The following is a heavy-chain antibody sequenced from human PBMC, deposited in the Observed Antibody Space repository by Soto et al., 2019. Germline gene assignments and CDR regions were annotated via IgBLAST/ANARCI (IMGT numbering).Heavy chain of an antibody. CDR1: GFSFSDYY. CDR2: IGGSETTI. V-gene: IGHV3-11*01. Sequence: QVQLVESGGGLVKPGGSLRLSCTASGFSFSDYYMTWIRQAPGKGLEWVSHIGGSETTIKYADSVEGRCAISRDNAKNSLYLQIDSLRPEDAAVYYGARGLGPLVQGLYYYYYGLDVWGQGTTVTVSS. D-gene: IGHD3-10*01. CDR3: ARGLGPLVQGLYYYYYGLDV. J-gene: IGHJ6*02.